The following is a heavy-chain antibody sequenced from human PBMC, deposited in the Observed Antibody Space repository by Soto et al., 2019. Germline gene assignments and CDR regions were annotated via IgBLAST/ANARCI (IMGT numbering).Heavy chain of an antibody. Sequence: QVQLVESGGDVVQPGRSLRLSCAASGFAFSSYAMHWVRQAPGKGLEWVAVISYNGEPTYYAESVKGRFTISRDNSKNTLYLQMNIRRAEDTAVYYCARDQIPGPPDYCDYWGLGTLVTVSS. V-gene: IGHV3-30*04. CDR2: ISYNGEPT. J-gene: IGHJ4*02. CDR3: ARDQIPGPPDYCDY. CDR1: GFAFSSYA.